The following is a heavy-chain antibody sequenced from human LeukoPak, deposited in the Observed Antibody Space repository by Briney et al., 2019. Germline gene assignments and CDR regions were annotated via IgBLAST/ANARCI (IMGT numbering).Heavy chain of an antibody. J-gene: IGHJ4*02. CDR1: GFTFTIYT. D-gene: IGHD2-15*01. CDR3: AKEFCSGVSCNLDY. V-gene: IGHV3-21*04. Sequence: GGSLRLSCAASGFTFTIYTMNWVRQAPGRGLEWVSSISSTGNNIYYADSVKGRFTISRDNAKVSLYLQMNSLRAEDTAVYYCAKEFCSGVSCNLDYWGQGPLVTVSS. CDR2: ISSTGNNI.